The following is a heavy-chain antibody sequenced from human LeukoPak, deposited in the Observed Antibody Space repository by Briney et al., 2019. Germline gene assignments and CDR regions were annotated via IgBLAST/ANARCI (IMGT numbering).Heavy chain of an antibody. CDR2: ISGSGGAT. J-gene: IGHJ4*02. Sequence: PGGSLRLSCAASGFTFSSYAMSWVRQAPGKGLEWVSTISGSGGATYYADSVKGRFTISRDNSKNTLYLQMNSLRAEDTAVYYCARDQGSGQAYLFVFDYWGQGTLVTVSS. CDR3: ARDQGSGQAYLFVFDY. D-gene: IGHD6-19*01. CDR1: GFTFSSYA. V-gene: IGHV3-23*01.